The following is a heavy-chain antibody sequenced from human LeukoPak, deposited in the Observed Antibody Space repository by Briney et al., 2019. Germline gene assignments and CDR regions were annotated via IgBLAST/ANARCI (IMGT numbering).Heavy chain of an antibody. Sequence: GGSLRPSCAASGFTFSHFWMSWVRQAPGEGLEWVAYIKKTGSETYYVDAVKGRFTNTRDNTRNTLFLQIYSLRAEDTAVYFCAREDGYCSGGNCYSYFDSWGQGTLVTVSS. V-gene: IGHV3-7*01. CDR1: GFTFSHFW. J-gene: IGHJ4*02. D-gene: IGHD2-15*01. CDR2: IKKTGSET. CDR3: AREDGYCSGGNCYSYFDS.